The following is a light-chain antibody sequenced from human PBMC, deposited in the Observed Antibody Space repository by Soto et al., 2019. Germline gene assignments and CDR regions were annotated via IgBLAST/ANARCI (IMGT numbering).Light chain of an antibody. J-gene: IGLJ3*02. V-gene: IGLV2-14*01. CDR1: SSDVGGYNY. CDR3: SSFTSINTWV. CDR2: EVS. Sequence: QSALTQPASVSGSPGQSITISCTGTSSDVGGYNYVSWYQQHPGKAPKLMIYEVSNRPSGGSNRFSGSKSGNTASLTISGLQAEDEADYYCSSFTSINTWVFGGGTQLTVL.